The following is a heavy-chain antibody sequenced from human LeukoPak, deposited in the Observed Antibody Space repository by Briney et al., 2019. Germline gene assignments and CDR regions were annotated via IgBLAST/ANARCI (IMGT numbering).Heavy chain of an antibody. D-gene: IGHD6-19*01. CDR1: GYTFTSYA. J-gene: IGHJ4*02. Sequence: ASVKVSCKASGYTFTSYAMHWVRQAPGQRLEWMGWINAGNGNTKYSQKFQGRVTITRDTSASTAYMELSSLRSEDTAVYYCARDGRRIAVADYWGRGTLVTVSS. CDR2: INAGNGNT. CDR3: ARDGRRIAVADY. V-gene: IGHV1-3*01.